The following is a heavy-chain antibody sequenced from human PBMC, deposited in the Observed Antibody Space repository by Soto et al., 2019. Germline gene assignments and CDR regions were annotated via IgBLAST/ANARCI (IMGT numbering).Heavy chain of an antibody. CDR1: VGSITSGGYY. Sequence: LSLTCTVSVGSITSGGYYWSWIRQHPGKGLEWLGYIYGSGSTFYNPSLKSRITLSVDTSKSQFSLKLSSVTVADTAVYFCARKQAGYFYGIDYWGQGTLVTVSS. CDR3: ARKQAGYFYGIDY. D-gene: IGHD3-10*01. V-gene: IGHV4-31*02. J-gene: IGHJ4*02. CDR2: IYGSGST.